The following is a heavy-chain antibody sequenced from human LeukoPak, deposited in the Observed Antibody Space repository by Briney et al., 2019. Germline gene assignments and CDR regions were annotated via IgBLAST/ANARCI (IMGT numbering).Heavy chain of an antibody. V-gene: IGHV1-18*03. CDR1: GYTFTSYG. CDR2: ISAYNGNT. Sequence: GASVKVSCKASGYTFTSYGISWVRQAPGQGLEWMGWISAYNGNTNYAQKLQGRVTMTTDTSTSTAYMELRSLRSDDMAVYYCARDQNPYYYDSSGYCGYWGQGTLVTVSS. J-gene: IGHJ4*02. D-gene: IGHD3-22*01. CDR3: ARDQNPYYYDSSGYCGY.